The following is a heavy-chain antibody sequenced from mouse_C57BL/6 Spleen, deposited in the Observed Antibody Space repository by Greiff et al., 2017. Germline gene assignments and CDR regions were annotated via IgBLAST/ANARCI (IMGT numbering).Heavy chain of an antibody. CDR3: ARDVGYFDV. Sequence: QVQLQQPGAELVMPGASVKLSCKASGYTFTSYWMHWVKQRPGQGLEWIGEIDPSDSYTNYNQKFQGKSTLTVDKSSSTAYMQLSSLTSEDSAVYYCARDVGYFDVWGTGTTVTVSS. J-gene: IGHJ1*03. V-gene: IGHV1-69*01. CDR1: GYTFTSYW. CDR2: IDPSDSYT.